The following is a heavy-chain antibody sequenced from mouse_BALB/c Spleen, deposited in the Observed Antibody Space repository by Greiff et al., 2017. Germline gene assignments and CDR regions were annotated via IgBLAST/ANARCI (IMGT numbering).Heavy chain of an antibody. CDR3: AREVVLGPFDY. D-gene: IGHD1-1*02. CDR1: GFTFTDYY. CDR2: IRNKANGYTT. V-gene: IGHV7-3*02. J-gene: IGHJ2*01. Sequence: EVQLVESGGGLVQPGGSLRLSCATSGFTFTDYYMSWVRQPPGKALEWLGFIRNKANGYTTESSASVKGRFTISRDNSQSILYLQMNTLRAEDSATYYCAREVVLGPFDYWGQGTTLTVSS.